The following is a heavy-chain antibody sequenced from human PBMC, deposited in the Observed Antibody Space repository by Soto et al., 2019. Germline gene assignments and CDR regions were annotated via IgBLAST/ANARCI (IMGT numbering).Heavy chain of an antibody. Sequence: QVQLVQSGAEVKKPGSSVKVSCKASGGTFSSYAISWVRQAPGQGLEWLGGIIPIFGTANYAQKFQGRVTITADESTSTAHMELSSLRSEDTAVYYCAWRLRMTTERGGTDYWGQGTLVTVAS. J-gene: IGHJ4*02. D-gene: IGHD4-4*01. CDR1: GGTFSSYA. V-gene: IGHV1-69*12. CDR3: AWRLRMTTERGGTDY. CDR2: IIPIFGTA.